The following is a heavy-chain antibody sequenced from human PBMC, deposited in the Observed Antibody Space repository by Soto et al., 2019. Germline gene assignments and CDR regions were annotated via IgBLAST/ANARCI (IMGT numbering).Heavy chain of an antibody. V-gene: IGHV4-30-4*01. CDR3: ARHDGHRYYYYGMDV. D-gene: IGHD3-3*01. J-gene: IGHJ6*02. CDR2: IYYSGST. Sequence: QVQLQESGPGLVKPSQTLSLTCTVSGGSISSGDYYWSWSRQPPGKGLEWIGYIYYSGSTYYNPSLKSRVTISVDTSKNQFSLKLSSVTAADTAVYYCARHDGHRYYYYGMDVWGQGTTVTVSS. CDR1: GGSISSGDYY.